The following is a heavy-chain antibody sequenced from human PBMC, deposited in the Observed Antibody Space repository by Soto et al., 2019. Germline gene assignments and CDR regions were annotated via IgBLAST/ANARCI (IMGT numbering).Heavy chain of an antibody. Sequence: ASVKVSCKASGYTFTSYGISWVRQAPGQGLEWMGWISAYNGNTNYAQKLQGRVTTTTDTSTSTAYMELRSLRSDDTAVYYCARDRPDTDILTGYYFGGPDYYYYGMDVWGQGTTVTVSS. J-gene: IGHJ6*02. V-gene: IGHV1-18*04. D-gene: IGHD3-9*01. CDR2: ISAYNGNT. CDR1: GYTFTSYG. CDR3: ARDRPDTDILTGYYFGGPDYYYYGMDV.